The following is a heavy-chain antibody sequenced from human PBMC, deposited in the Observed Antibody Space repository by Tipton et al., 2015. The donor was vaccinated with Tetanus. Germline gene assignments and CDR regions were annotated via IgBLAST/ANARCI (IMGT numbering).Heavy chain of an antibody. J-gene: IGHJ4*02. D-gene: IGHD3-22*01. V-gene: IGHV4-59*01. CDR3: AREVVNSGYYSSKYYFDY. CDR1: GDSISGYY. CDR2: IYYNGGT. Sequence: TLSLTCTVSGDSISGYYWSWIRQPPGKGLEWIGSIYYNGGTNSNPSLKSRVAISVDTSRNQFSLRLTSVTAADTALYYCAREVVNSGYYSSKYYFDYWGQGTLVTVSS.